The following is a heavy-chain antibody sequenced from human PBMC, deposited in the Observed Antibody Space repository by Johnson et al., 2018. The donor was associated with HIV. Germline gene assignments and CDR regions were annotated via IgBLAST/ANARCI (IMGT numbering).Heavy chain of an antibody. CDR1: GITVSSTY. J-gene: IGHJ3*02. Sequence: EQLVESGGGLVQPGGSLRLSCAASGITVSSTYMTWVRQAPGKGLQWVSVIYSGGSTYYADSVKGRFTISRDNSKNTLYLQMNSLRAEDTAVYYCARVAMAVAYLENAFDIWGQGTMVTVSS. CDR3: ARVAMAVAYLENAFDI. D-gene: IGHD6-19*01. CDR2: IYSGGST. V-gene: IGHV3-66*01.